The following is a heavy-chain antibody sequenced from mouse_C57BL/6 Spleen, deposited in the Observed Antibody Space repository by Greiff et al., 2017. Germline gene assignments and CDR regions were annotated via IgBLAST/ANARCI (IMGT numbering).Heavy chain of an antibody. CDR3: AEPGYYGEEWYFDV. V-gene: IGHV1-64*01. CDR2: IHPNSGST. Sequence: VQLQQPGAELVKPGASVKLSCKASGYTFTSYWMHWVKQRPGQGLEWIGMIHPNSGSTNYNEKFKSKATLTVDKSSTTAYMQLSSLTSEDSAVYSCAEPGYYGEEWYFDVWGTGTTVTVSS. CDR1: GYTFTSYW. D-gene: IGHD1-1*01. J-gene: IGHJ1*03.